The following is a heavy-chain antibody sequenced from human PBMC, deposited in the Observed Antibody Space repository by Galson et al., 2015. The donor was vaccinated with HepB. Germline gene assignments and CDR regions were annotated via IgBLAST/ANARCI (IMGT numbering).Heavy chain of an antibody. Sequence: ETLSLTCTVSGGSISSSSYYWGWIRQPPGKGLEWIGSIYYSGSTYYNPSLKSRVTISVDTSKNQFSLKLSSVTAADTAVYYCARHSYYYDSSGYSPPGSYWGQGTLVTVSS. CDR3: ARHSYYYDSSGYSPPGSY. V-gene: IGHV4-39*01. CDR2: IYYSGST. D-gene: IGHD3-22*01. CDR1: GGSISSSSYY. J-gene: IGHJ4*02.